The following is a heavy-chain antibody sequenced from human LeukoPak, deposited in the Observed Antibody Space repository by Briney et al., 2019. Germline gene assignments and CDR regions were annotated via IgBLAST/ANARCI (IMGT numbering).Heavy chain of an antibody. J-gene: IGHJ3*02. CDR1: GFTFTNYW. CDR3: ARERSFVGTTIRDAFDI. D-gene: IGHD1-26*01. Sequence: GGSLRLSCAASGFTFTNYWMNWVRQPPGKGLEWVANINQDGSEKYYVDSVKGRFTISRDNAKNSLYLQMNSLRAEDTAVYYCARERSFVGTTIRDAFDIWGQGTMVTVSS. CDR2: INQDGSEK. V-gene: IGHV3-7*01.